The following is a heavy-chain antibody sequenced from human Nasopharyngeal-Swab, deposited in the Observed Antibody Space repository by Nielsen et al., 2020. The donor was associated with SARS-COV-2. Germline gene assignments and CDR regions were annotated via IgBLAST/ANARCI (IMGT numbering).Heavy chain of an antibody. CDR2: TRGDDGT. V-gene: IGHV3-43*01. CDR3: ARDAPAHYGAFY. Sequence: GGSLRLSCAASGFKFDENTMHWVRHTPEKGLQWVSLTRGDDGTYYADSVKGRFTISRDNSENTVYLQMDSLRGEDTAVYYCARDAPAHYGAFYWGRGTLVTVSS. CDR1: GFKFDENT. J-gene: IGHJ4*02. D-gene: IGHD4-17*01.